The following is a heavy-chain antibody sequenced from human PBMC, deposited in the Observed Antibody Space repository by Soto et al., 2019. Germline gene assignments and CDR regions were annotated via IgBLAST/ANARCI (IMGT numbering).Heavy chain of an antibody. CDR3: ARWTAGKFDY. Sequence: GASVKVSCKASRYAFTSYYIHWGRQAPGQGLEWMGIINPSGGSTSYAQKFQGRVTMTRDTSTSTVYMELSSLRSEDTALYYCARWTAGKFDYWGQGTLVTVSS. J-gene: IGHJ4*02. CDR1: RYAFTSYY. V-gene: IGHV1-46*01. CDR2: INPSGGST.